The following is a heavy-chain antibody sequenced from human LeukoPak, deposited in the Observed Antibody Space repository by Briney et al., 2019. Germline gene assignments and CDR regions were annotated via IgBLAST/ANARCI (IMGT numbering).Heavy chain of an antibody. CDR2: ISSSDNTI. CDR3: ARVHRGYSYGRLDY. V-gene: IGHV3-48*02. D-gene: IGHD5-18*01. Sequence: GGSLRLSCAASGSAFSDYSMNWVRQAPRKGLEWVSYISSSDNTIRYADSVKGRFTISRDNAKNSLYLEMNSLRDEDTAVYYCARVHRGYSYGRLDYWGQGTLVTVSS. J-gene: IGHJ4*02. CDR1: GSAFSDYS.